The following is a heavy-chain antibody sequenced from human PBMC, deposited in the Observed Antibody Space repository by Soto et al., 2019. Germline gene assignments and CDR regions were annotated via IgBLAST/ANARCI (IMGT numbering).Heavy chain of an antibody. CDR2: IRNKANNYAT. Sequence: DVQMVESGGGLVQPGGSLKLSCATTGFTFAGSAIHWVRKAPGKGLEWIGRIRNKANNYATAYPASVAGRFTISRDDSKNTAYLEMISLKTEDTAMYYCAGPGPFDSWGQGTLVTVSS. D-gene: IGHD1-1*01. J-gene: IGHJ4*02. CDR3: AGPGPFDS. CDR1: GFTFAGSA. V-gene: IGHV3-73*01.